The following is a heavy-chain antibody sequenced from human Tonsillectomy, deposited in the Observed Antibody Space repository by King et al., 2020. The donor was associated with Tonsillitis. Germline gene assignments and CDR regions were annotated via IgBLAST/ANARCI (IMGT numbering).Heavy chain of an antibody. CDR3: ARLIVGVVVAATLFDY. CDR2: VSYSGRT. D-gene: IGHD2-15*01. V-gene: IGHV4-39*01. Sequence: QLQESGPGLVKPSETLSLTCTVSGGSISSSAYYWGWIRQSPGKGLEWIGSVSYSGRTYYNPSLKNRVTISVDTSKSQFSLKLSSVTAADTAVYYCARLIVGVVVAATLFDYWGQGTLVTVSS. J-gene: IGHJ4*02. CDR1: GGSISSSAYY.